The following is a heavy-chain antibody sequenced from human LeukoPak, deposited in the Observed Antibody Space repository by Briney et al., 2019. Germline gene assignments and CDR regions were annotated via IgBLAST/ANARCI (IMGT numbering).Heavy chain of an antibody. D-gene: IGHD6-6*01. V-gene: IGHV3-30-3*02. CDR2: ISYDGSNK. CDR3: AKILSEYSSSVGFDY. Sequence: PGRSLRLSCAASGFTFSNYAMHWVRQAPGKGLEWVAVISYDGSNKYYADSVKGRFTISRDNSKNTLYLQMNSLRAEDTAVYYCAKILSEYSSSVGFDYWGQGTLVTVSS. J-gene: IGHJ4*02. CDR1: GFTFSNYA.